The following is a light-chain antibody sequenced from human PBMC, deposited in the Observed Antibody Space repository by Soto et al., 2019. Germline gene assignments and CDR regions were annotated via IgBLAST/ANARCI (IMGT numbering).Light chain of an antibody. CDR1: LNIGDS. V-gene: IGKV1-39*01. CDR3: LQTYNLPRT. Sequence: DIQITQSASSRSSSVGYIFTVTCLASLNIGDSLSWFQQKAGKPPTQLIYGASALQSGVPVRFSGSASGTDFTLTIRNMQREDFATYYCLQTYNLPRTFGQGTKVDIK. J-gene: IGKJ1*01. CDR2: GAS.